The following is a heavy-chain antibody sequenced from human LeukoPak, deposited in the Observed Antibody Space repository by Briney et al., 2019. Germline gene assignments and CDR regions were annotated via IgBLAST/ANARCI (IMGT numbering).Heavy chain of an antibody. V-gene: IGHV1-8*01. CDR2: MNPNSGDT. J-gene: IGHJ3*02. Sequence: ASVKVSCKASGYTFTSYDINWVRQATGQGLEWMGWMNPNSGDTGFAQKFQGRVTMTRTTSISTAYMELSSLRSEDTAVYYCARNDYGGHDAFDIWGQGTMVTVSS. D-gene: IGHD4-17*01. CDR3: ARNDYGGHDAFDI. CDR1: GYTFTSYD.